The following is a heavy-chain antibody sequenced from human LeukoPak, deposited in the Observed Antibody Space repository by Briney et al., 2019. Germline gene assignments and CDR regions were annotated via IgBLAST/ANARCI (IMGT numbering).Heavy chain of an antibody. J-gene: IGHJ5*02. V-gene: IGHV4-59*01. Sequence: SETLSLTCTVSGGSISGYYWSWVRQSPEKGLESIGFIYSTGSTSYNPSLRSRVTISIDTSKNQFSLKLSSVTAADTAVYYCARESSNQNWFDPWGQGTLVTVSS. CDR2: IYSTGST. CDR3: ARESSNQNWFDP. CDR1: GGSISGYY. D-gene: IGHD2-2*01.